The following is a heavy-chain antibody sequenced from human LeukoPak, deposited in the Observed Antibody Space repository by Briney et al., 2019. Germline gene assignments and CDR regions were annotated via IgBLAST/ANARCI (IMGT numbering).Heavy chain of an antibody. J-gene: IGHJ4*02. CDR3: ARVESGDYFDY. CDR1: GFTFSSNA. D-gene: IGHD2-21*01. CDR2: ISDRGGST. Sequence: GGSLRLSCAASGFTFSSNAMSWVRQAPGKGLEWVSHISDRGGSTYYADSVRGRFTISRDNSKNTLYLQMNSLRAEDTAVYYCARVESGDYFDYWGQGTLVTVSS. V-gene: IGHV3-23*01.